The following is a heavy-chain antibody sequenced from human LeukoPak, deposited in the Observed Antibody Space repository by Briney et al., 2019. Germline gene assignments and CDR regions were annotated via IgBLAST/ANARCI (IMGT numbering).Heavy chain of an antibody. V-gene: IGHV3-21*01. D-gene: IGHD3-22*01. CDR2: ISSSSRYI. J-gene: IGHJ6*02. CDR1: GFTFSSYG. Sequence: GGSLRLSCAASGFTFSSYGINWVRQAPGKGLEWVSSISSSSRYIYYADSVKGRFTIARDNAQNSLYLQMNSLRAEDTAVYYCARVGVVIAYYYYGMDVWGQGTTVTVSS. CDR3: ARVGVVIAYYYYGMDV.